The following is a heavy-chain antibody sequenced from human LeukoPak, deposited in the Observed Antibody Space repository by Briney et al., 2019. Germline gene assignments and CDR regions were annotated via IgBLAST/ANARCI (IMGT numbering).Heavy chain of an antibody. CDR2: IYTSGRT. D-gene: IGHD3-22*01. CDR3: ARDYDSSGYYYDNWFDP. Sequence: SQTLSLTCTVYAGSISSGSYYWSWIRQPAGKGLEWIARIYTSGRTNYNPSLKSRVTISVDTSKNQFCLKLSSVTAADTAVYYCARDYDSSGYYYDNWFDPWGQGTLVTVSS. CDR1: AGSISSGSYY. J-gene: IGHJ5*02. V-gene: IGHV4-61*02.